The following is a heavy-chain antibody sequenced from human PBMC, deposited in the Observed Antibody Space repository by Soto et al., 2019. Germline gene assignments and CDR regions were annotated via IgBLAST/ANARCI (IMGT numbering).Heavy chain of an antibody. D-gene: IGHD5-12*01. J-gene: IGHJ4*02. CDR2: IRSKAYGGTT. V-gene: IGHV3-49*03. Sequence: GGSLRLSCAASGFTFSDYTMSWFRQAPGKGLEWVGFIRSKAYGGTTEHAASVKGRFTISRDDSKSIAYLQMNSLKAEDTAVYHCTRDGRYSGYPPPAFWGQGTLVTVSS. CDR1: GFTFSDYT. CDR3: TRDGRYSGYPPPAF.